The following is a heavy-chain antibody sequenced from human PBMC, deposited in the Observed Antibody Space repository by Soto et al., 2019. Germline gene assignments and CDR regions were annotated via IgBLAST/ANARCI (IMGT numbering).Heavy chain of an antibody. Sequence: PGGSLRLSCAASGFTFSSYAMSWVRQAPGKGLEWVSAISGSGGSTYYADSVKGRFTISRDNSKNTLYLQMNSLRAEDTAVYYCAKVGHNYYDSSGLGYFQHWGQGTLVTVYS. D-gene: IGHD3-22*01. CDR2: ISGSGGST. J-gene: IGHJ1*01. CDR1: GFTFSSYA. CDR3: AKVGHNYYDSSGLGYFQH. V-gene: IGHV3-23*01.